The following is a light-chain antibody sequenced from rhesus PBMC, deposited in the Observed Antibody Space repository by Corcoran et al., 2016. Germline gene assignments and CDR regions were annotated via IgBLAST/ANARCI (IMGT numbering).Light chain of an antibody. J-gene: IGKJ3*01. V-gene: IGKV1-74*01. CDR2: KAS. CDR3: QHNYGTPFT. Sequence: DIQMTQSPSSLSASVGDRVTITCRTSENVNNYINWYQQKPGKAPKLLIYKASTLQSGDPSRFSGSGSGTDYTFTISSLQSEDVATYYCQHNYGTPFTFGPGTKLDIK. CDR1: ENVNNY.